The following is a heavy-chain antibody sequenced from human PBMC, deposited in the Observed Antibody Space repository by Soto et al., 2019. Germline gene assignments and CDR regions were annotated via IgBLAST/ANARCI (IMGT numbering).Heavy chain of an antibody. Sequence: QVQVVESGGGVVQPGRSLRLSCAASGFTFSSYTMYWVRQAPGKGLEVVAVIWHDGSNKYDVDSVKGRFTISRDNSKNTLYLQITSLRAEDTAVYYCAREDWNDGHYCGMGVWGKGTTVTVSS. D-gene: IGHD1-1*01. CDR3: AREDWNDGHYCGMGV. CDR1: GFTFSSYT. CDR2: IWHDGSNK. V-gene: IGHV3-33*01. J-gene: IGHJ6*04.